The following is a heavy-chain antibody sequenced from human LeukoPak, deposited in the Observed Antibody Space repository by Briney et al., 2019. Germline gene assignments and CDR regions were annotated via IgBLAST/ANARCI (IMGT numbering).Heavy chain of an antibody. CDR1: GGSISSYY. Sequence: SETLSLTCTVSGGSISSYYWSWIRQPAGKGLEWIGRIYTSGSTNYNPSLKSRVTMSVDTSKNQFSLKLSSATAADTAVYYCARDVLLWFGELFEGNYFDYWGQGTLVTVSS. CDR3: ARDVLLWFGELFEGNYFDY. D-gene: IGHD3-10*01. CDR2: IYTSGST. J-gene: IGHJ4*02. V-gene: IGHV4-4*07.